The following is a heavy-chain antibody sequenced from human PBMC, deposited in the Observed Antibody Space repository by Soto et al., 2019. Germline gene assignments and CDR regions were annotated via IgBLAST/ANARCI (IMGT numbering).Heavy chain of an antibody. CDR3: AREYCNGGVCDGWFYLEH. CDR2: ISSSSSNT. J-gene: IGHJ4*02. D-gene: IGHD2-8*02. CDR1: RFTLSSYG. V-gene: IGHV3-48*01. Sequence: GGSLRLSCVASRFTLSSYGMNWVRQAPGKGLEWVSYISSSSSNTYYADSVKGRFTISRDNARNSLYLHMNSLRAEDTAVYYCAREYCNGGVCDGWFYLEHWGQGIQVTVSS.